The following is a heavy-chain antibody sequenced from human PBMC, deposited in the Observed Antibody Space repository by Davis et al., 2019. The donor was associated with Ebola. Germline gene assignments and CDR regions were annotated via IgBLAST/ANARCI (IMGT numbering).Heavy chain of an antibody. CDR3: ARGKPFGSSFWFDP. CDR2: IYHSGST. CDR1: GRSISSGGYS. D-gene: IGHD6-13*01. Sequence: SQTLSLTCAVSGRSISSGGYSWSWIRQPPGKGLEWIGYIYHSGSTYYNPSLKSRVTISVDRSKNQFSLKLSSVTAADTAVYYCARGKPFGSSFWFDPWGQGTLVTVSS. J-gene: IGHJ5*02. V-gene: IGHV4-30-2*01.